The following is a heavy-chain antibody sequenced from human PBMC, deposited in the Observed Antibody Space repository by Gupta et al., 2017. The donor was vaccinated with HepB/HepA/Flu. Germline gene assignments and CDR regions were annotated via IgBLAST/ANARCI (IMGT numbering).Heavy chain of an antibody. CDR2: INHGGRT. CDR1: DESFSGYY. CDR3: ARGYDSRAYYYPCYWSFDL. V-gene: IGHV4-34*01. D-gene: IGHD3-22*01. Sequence: QVQLTQWGAGLLKPSETLSLTCTVHDESFSGYYWTWIRQPPGKGLEWIGEINHGGRTNYNPSLKSRVTISIDTSKNQFSLNLSSVTAADTAVYYCARGYDSRAYYYPCYWSFDLWGRGTLVSVSS. J-gene: IGHJ2*01.